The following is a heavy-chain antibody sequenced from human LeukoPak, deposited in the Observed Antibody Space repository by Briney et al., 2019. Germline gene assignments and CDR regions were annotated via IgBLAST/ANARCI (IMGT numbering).Heavy chain of an antibody. D-gene: IGHD3-3*01. V-gene: IGHV3-30*01. CDR3: AREEWYYFDY. Sequence: GGSLRLSCVASGFTFNTYAIHWVRQAPGKGLEWVAVISYDGSNTYYEDSVKGRFAISRDNSKNTLYLQMNSLRAEDMAVYYCAREEWYYFDYWGQGTLVTVSS. J-gene: IGHJ4*02. CDR2: ISYDGSNT. CDR1: GFTFNTYA.